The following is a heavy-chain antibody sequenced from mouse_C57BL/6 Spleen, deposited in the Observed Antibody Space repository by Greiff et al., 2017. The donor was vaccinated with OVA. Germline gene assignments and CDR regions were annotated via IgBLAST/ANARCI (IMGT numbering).Heavy chain of an antibody. J-gene: IGHJ3*01. CDR2: INPNNGGI. CDR1: GYTFTDYY. V-gene: IGHV1-26*01. CDR3: ARWGGYYDYDEGFAY. D-gene: IGHD2-4*01. Sequence: VQLQQSGPELVKPGASVKISCKASGYTFTDYYMNWVKQSHGKSLEWIGDINPNNGGISYNQKFKGKATLTVDKSSSTAYMELRSLTSEDSAVYYCARWGGYYDYDEGFAYWGQGTLVTVSA.